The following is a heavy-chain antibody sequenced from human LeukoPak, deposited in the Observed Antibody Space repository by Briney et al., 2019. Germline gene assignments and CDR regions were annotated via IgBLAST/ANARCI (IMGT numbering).Heavy chain of an antibody. Sequence: GGSLRLSCAASGVTFSSYAMSWDRQAPGKGLEWVSSISGSGGGTYYADSVKGRFTISRDNSKNMLYLQMNSLRAEDTAVYYCAKLLNNRYFDSNFDYWGQGTLVTVSS. V-gene: IGHV3-23*01. D-gene: IGHD3-9*01. CDR2: ISGSGGGT. CDR1: GVTFSSYA. J-gene: IGHJ4*02. CDR3: AKLLNNRYFDSNFDY.